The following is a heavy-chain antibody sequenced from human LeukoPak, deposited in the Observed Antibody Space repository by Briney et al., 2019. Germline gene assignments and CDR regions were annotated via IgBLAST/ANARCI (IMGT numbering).Heavy chain of an antibody. CDR1: GGSISSYY. CDR3: ARALKLEPLVLSY. Sequence: PSETLSLTCTVSGGSISSYYWSWIRQPPGKGLEWIGYIYYSGSTNYNPSLKSRVTISVDTSKNQFSLKLSSVTAADTAVYYCARALKLEPLVLSYWGQGVLVSVSS. D-gene: IGHD1-1*01. J-gene: IGHJ4*02. CDR2: IYYSGST. V-gene: IGHV4-59*01.